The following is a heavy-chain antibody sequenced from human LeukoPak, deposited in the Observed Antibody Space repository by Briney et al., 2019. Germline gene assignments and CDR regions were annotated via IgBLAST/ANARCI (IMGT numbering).Heavy chain of an antibody. Sequence: TPSQTLSLTCTVSGGSISSGGYYWSWIRQHPGKGLEWIGHIYYSGSTYYNPSLKSRVTISVDTSKNQFSLKLSSVTAADTAVYYCARDKIEDYYDSSVPRAWGMDVWGQGTTVTVSS. CDR1: GGSISSGGYY. CDR2: IYYSGST. CDR3: ARDKIEDYYDSSVPRAWGMDV. V-gene: IGHV4-31*03. D-gene: IGHD3-22*01. J-gene: IGHJ6*02.